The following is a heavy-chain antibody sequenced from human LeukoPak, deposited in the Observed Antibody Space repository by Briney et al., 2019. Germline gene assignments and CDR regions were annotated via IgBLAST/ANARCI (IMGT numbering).Heavy chain of an antibody. CDR2: IIPIFGTA. Sequence: SVKVSCKASGYTVTSYYMHWVRQAPGQGLEWMGGIIPIFGTANYAQKFQGRVTITADESTSTAYMELSSLRSEDTAVYYCARGYCSGGSCYHEYFDYWGQGTLVTVSS. CDR1: GYTVTSYY. CDR3: ARGYCSGGSCYHEYFDY. D-gene: IGHD2-15*01. J-gene: IGHJ4*02. V-gene: IGHV1-69*13.